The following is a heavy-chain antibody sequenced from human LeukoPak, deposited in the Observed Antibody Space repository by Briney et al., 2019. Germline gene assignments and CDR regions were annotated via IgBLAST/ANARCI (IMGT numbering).Heavy chain of an antibody. V-gene: IGHV4-59*01. J-gene: IGHJ6*02. Sequence: SETLSLTCTSSGGSTSSYYWSWIRQPPGKGLEWIGNIYYSGNTNYNPSLKSRVTISVDTSKNRFSLKLRSVTAADTAVYYCAREPRAFNYGDYYYYMDVWGQGTTVTVSS. CDR1: GGSTSSYY. CDR2: IYYSGNT. CDR3: AREPRAFNYGDYYYYMDV. D-gene: IGHD4/OR15-4a*01.